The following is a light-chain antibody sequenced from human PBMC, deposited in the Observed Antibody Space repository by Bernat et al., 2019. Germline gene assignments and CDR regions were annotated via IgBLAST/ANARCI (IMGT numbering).Light chain of an antibody. J-gene: IGLJ1*01. CDR3: FSYSGSSYV. V-gene: IGLV2-23*01. Sequence: QSALTQPASVSGSPGQSITISCTGTSSDVGSYNLVSWYQQHPGKAPKLMIYEGSKRPSGVSNRFSGSKSGNTASLTISGLQAEDEADYYCFSYSGSSYVCGTGTKVTVL. CDR1: SSDVGSYNL. CDR2: EGS.